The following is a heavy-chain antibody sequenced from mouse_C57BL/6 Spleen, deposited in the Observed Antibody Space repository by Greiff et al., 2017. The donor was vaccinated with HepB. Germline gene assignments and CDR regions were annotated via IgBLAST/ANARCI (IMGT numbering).Heavy chain of an antibody. Sequence: VQLQESGAELVKPGASVKISCKASGYAFSSYWMNWVKQRPGKGLEWIGQIYPGDGDTNYNGKFKGKATLTADKSSSTAYMQLSSLTSEDSAVYFCASATVVAKGPWFAYWGQGTLVTVSA. CDR1: GYAFSSYW. J-gene: IGHJ3*01. D-gene: IGHD1-1*01. CDR3: ASATVVAKGPWFAY. CDR2: IYPGDGDT. V-gene: IGHV1-80*01.